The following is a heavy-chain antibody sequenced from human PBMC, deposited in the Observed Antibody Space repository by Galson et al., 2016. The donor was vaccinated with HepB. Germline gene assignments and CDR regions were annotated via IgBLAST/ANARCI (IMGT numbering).Heavy chain of an antibody. V-gene: IGHV3-11*01. CDR1: GFTFSHYF. Sequence: SLRLSCAASGFTFSHYFVSWIRQAPGKGLEWVSYISGSADSRRYADSVKGRFTISRDNSKNSLYLQMNNLRAEDTAVYYCARMVALYSGGLSVRCDGCFDPWGQGTIVTVSS. D-gene: IGHD6-19*01. CDR3: ARMVALYSGGLSVRCDGCFDP. J-gene: IGHJ5*02. CDR2: ISGSADSR.